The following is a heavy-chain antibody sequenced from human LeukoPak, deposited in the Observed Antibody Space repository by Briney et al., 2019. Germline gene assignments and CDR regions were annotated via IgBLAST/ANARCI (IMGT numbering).Heavy chain of an antibody. CDR1: GGSFSGYY. D-gene: IGHD3-9*01. Sequence: SETLSLTCAVYGGSFSGYYWSWIRQPPGKGLEWIGEINHSGSTNYNPSLKSRVTISVDTSKNQFSLKLSSVTAADTAVYYCARGTDILVDWGQGTLDTVSS. J-gene: IGHJ4*02. V-gene: IGHV4-34*01. CDR2: INHSGST. CDR3: ARGTDILVD.